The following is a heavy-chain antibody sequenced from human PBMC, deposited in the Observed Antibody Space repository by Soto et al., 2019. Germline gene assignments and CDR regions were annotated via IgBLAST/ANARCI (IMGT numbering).Heavy chain of an antibody. CDR1: GFTFSSYA. D-gene: IGHD4-17*01. CDR3: ARDRGGHGDYSDY. Sequence: GGSLRLSCSASGFTFSSYAMHWVRQAPGKGLEWVAVISYDGSNKYYADSVKGRFTISRDNSKNTLYLQMNSLRAEDTAVYYSARDRGGHGDYSDYWGQGTLVTVSS. CDR2: ISYDGSNK. V-gene: IGHV3-30-3*01. J-gene: IGHJ4*02.